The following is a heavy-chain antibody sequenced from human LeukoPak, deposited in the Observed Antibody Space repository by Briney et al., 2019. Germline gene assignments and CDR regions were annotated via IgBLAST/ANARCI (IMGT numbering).Heavy chain of an antibody. CDR1: GGSISSSSYY. D-gene: IGHD2-2*01. CDR2: IYYSGST. CDR3: AREVPAALMGLFDY. V-gene: IGHV4-39*07. J-gene: IGHJ4*02. Sequence: SETLSLTCTVSGGSISSSSYYWGWIRQPPGKGLEWIGSIYYSGSTYYNPSLKSRVTISVDTSKNQFSLKLSSVTAADTAVYYCAREVPAALMGLFDYWGQGTLVTVSS.